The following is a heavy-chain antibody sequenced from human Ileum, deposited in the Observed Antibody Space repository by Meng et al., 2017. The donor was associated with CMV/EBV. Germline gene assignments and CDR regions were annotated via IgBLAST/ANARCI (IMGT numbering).Heavy chain of an antibody. D-gene: IGHD6-19*01. CDR1: GGTFSSYA. V-gene: IGHV1-69*05. Sequence: SVKVSCKASGGTFSSYAISWVRQAPGQGLEWMGGIIPIFGTANYAQKFQGRVTITTDESTGTAYMELSSLRSEDTAVYYCAIGSSGWSGWFDPWGQGTLVTVSS. CDR2: IIPIFGTA. CDR3: AIGSSGWSGWFDP. J-gene: IGHJ5*02.